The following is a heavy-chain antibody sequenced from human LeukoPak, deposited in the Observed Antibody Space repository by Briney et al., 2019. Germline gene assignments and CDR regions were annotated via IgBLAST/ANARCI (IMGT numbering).Heavy chain of an antibody. V-gene: IGHV3-74*01. J-gene: IGHJ4*02. D-gene: IGHD5-12*01. Sequence: GGSLRLSCAASGFTFSSYWMHWVRQAPGKGLVWVSRINSDGSSTSYADSVKGRFTISRDNAKNTLYLQMNSLRAEDTAVYYCARGPLYPRRGGYLLWGQGTLVTVSS. CDR3: ARGPLYPRRGGYLL. CDR1: GFTFSSYW. CDR2: INSDGSST.